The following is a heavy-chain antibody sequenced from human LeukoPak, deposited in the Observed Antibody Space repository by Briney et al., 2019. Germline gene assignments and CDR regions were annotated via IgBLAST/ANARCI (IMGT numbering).Heavy chain of an antibody. D-gene: IGHD3-22*01. V-gene: IGHV4-39*01. CDR2: ISYTGNT. CDR1: GVFLNSYSYS. J-gene: IGHJ4*02. CDR3: ARHFGYDDTSDFQGVPDH. Sequence: SETLSLTCTVSGVFLNSYSYSWGWIRQPPGGGLGWIGTISYTGNTYYNSSLKSRLTIAVDASQTQFSLILTSVTAADTAVYYCARHFGYDDTSDFQGVPDHWGQGSLVTVSS.